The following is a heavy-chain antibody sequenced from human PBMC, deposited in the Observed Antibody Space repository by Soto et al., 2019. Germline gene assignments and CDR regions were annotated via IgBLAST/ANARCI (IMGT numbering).Heavy chain of an antibody. CDR1: GDTLTELS. CDR2: FDPEDGET. CDR3: ATSTYYDFWSGYYVDY. J-gene: IGHJ4*02. Sequence: ASVKVSCKVSGDTLTELSMHWVRQAPGKGLEWMGGFDPEDGETIYAQKFQGRVTMTEDTSTDTAYMELSSLRSEDTAVYYCATSTYYDFWSGYYVDYWGQGTLVTVSS. V-gene: IGHV1-24*01. D-gene: IGHD3-3*01.